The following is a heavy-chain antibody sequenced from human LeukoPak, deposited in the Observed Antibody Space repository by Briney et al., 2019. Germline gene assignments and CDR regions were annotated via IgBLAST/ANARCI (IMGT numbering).Heavy chain of an antibody. Sequence: SETLSLTCTVSGDSIRTNFWNWVRQPPGKGLEWIGYMYYSGDTNYNPSLKGRVTISIDTSKNQFSLRLNSVTAADTAVYYCARKEGTHWGQGTLVTVSS. CDR1: GDSIRTNF. D-gene: IGHD1-1*01. J-gene: IGHJ4*02. V-gene: IGHV4-59*01. CDR3: ARKEGTH. CDR2: MYYSGDT.